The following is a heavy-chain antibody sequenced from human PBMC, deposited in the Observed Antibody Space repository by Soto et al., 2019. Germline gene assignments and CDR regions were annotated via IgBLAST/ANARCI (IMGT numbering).Heavy chain of an antibody. D-gene: IGHD2-8*01. CDR3: ARHFHCTNGVCYPRTNWFDP. V-gene: IGHV4-39*01. J-gene: IGHJ5*02. CDR1: GGSISRSSYY. CDR2: IYYSGST. Sequence: SETLSLTCTVSGGSISRSSYYWCWIRQPPGKGLEWIGSIYYSGSTYYNPSLKSRVTISVDTSKNQFSLKLSSVTAADTAVYYFARHFHCTNGVCYPRTNWFDPRGQGTLVTVSS.